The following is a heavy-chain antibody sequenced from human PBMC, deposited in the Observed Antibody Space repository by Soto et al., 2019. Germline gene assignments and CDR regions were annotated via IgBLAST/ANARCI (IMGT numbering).Heavy chain of an antibody. Sequence: GGSLRLSCAASGFTFSSYAMSWVRQAPGKGLEWVSAISGSGGSTYYADSVKGRFTISRDNSKNTLYLQMNSLRAEDTAVYYCAKDPGGCWENFCYYYYGMDVWGEGTTVTVYS. D-gene: IGHD6-19*01. CDR1: GFTFSSYA. J-gene: IGHJ6*01. V-gene: IGHV3-23*01. CDR3: AKDPGGCWENFCYYYYGMDV. CDR2: ISGSGGST.